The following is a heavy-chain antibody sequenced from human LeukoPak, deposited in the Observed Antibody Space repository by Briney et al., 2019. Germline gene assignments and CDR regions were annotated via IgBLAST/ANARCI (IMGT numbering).Heavy chain of an antibody. V-gene: IGHV3-23*01. CDR2: ISGSAYST. Sequence: GGSLRLSCAASGFTFSSYAMTWVRQAPGKGLEWISAISGSAYSTSYADSVKGRFAISRDNSKNTLYLQMNSLRAEDTAMYYCASFTVTTRKVQSTLVDYWGQGTLVTVSS. CDR3: ASFTVTTRKVQSTLVDY. CDR1: GFTFSSYA. D-gene: IGHD4-17*01. J-gene: IGHJ4*02.